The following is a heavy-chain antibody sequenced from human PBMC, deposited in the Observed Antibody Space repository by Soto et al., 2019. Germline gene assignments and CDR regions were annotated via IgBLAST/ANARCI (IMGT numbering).Heavy chain of an antibody. V-gene: IGHV1-2*02. CDR2: INPKSGGT. CDR1: GYTFTVYY. J-gene: IGHJ4*02. Sequence: ASVKVSCKASGYTFTVYYMHWVRQAPGQGLEWMGWINPKSGGTMYPQKFQGRVTMTWDTSISTAYMALTGLRSDDTAVYYCARDLAKGGGSAGFDYWGQGTLVTVSS. CDR3: ARDLAKGGGSAGFDY. D-gene: IGHD1-26*01.